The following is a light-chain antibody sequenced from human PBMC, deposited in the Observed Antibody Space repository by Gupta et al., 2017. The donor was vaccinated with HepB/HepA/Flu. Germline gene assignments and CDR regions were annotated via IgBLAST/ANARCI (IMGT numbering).Light chain of an antibody. CDR2: RAS. V-gene: IGKV1-5*03. CDR3: QQYDSYPIT. CDR1: QSISTW. J-gene: IGKJ5*01. Sequence: DIQMTQSPSTLSASVGDRVTIACRASQSISTWLAWYQQEPGKAPKVLIYRASTLESEVPSRFSGSGSGTEFSLTISSLQPDDFATYYCQQYDSYPITFGQGTRLEIK.